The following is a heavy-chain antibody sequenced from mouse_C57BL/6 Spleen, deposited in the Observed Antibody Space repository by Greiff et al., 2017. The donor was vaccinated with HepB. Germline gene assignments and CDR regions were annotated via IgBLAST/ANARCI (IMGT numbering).Heavy chain of an antibody. CDR1: GYSFTGYF. Sequence: EVKLMESGPELVKPGDSVKISCKASGYSFTGYFMNWVMQSHGKSLEWIGRINPYNGDTFYNQKFKGKATLTVDKSSSTAHMELRSLTSEDSAVYYCARGITTVENYFDYWGQGTTLTVSS. J-gene: IGHJ2*01. V-gene: IGHV1-20*01. CDR2: INPYNGDT. D-gene: IGHD1-1*01. CDR3: ARGITTVENYFDY.